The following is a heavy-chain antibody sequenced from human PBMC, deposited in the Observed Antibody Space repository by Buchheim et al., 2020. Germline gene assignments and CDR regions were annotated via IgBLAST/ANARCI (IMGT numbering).Heavy chain of an antibody. Sequence: QVQLVQSGAEVKKPGASVKVSCKASGYTFTSYDINWVRQATGQGLEWMGWMNPNSGNTGYAQKFQGRVTMTRNTSISTAYMGLSSLRSEDTAVYYCARGPRPDCGGDCYDAYYYYYYGMDVWSQGTT. V-gene: IGHV1-8*01. J-gene: IGHJ6*02. CDR2: MNPNSGNT. CDR3: ARGPRPDCGGDCYDAYYYYYYGMDV. CDR1: GYTFTSYD. D-gene: IGHD2-21*01.